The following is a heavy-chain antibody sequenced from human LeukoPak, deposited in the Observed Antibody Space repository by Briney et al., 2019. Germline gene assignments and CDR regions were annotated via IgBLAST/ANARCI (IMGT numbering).Heavy chain of an antibody. Sequence: ASVKVSCKASGYTFTSYDINWVRQATGQGLEWMGWMNPNSGNTGYAQKFQGRVTITRNTSISTAYMELSSLRSEDTAVYYCARTGPTYSSGWSGGIDYWGQGTLVTVSS. J-gene: IGHJ4*02. CDR1: GYTFTSYD. CDR3: ARTGPTYSSGWSGGIDY. V-gene: IGHV1-8*03. D-gene: IGHD6-19*01. CDR2: MNPNSGNT.